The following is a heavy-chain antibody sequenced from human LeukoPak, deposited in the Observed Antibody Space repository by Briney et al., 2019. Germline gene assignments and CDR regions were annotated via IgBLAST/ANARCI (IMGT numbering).Heavy chain of an antibody. Sequence: GGSLRLSCAASGFTFSSYDMHWVRQATGKGLEWVSAIGTAGDTYYPGSVKGRFTISRENAKNSLYLQMNSLRAGDTAVYYCARVFARFGYYYYGMDVWGQGTAVTVSS. CDR1: GFTFSSYD. CDR2: IGTAGDT. D-gene: IGHD3-10*01. CDR3: ARVFARFGYYYYGMDV. J-gene: IGHJ6*02. V-gene: IGHV3-13*04.